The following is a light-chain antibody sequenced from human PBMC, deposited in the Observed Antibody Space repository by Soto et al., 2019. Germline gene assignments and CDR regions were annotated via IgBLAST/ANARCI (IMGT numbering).Light chain of an antibody. V-gene: IGLV2-14*01. CDR2: EVS. CDR1: SGDVGVYKF. Sequence: QSVLTQPASVSGSPGQSITISCTGTSGDVGVYKFVSWYQQHPGKAPKLIIYEVSNRPSGVSSRFSGSMSGNTASLTISGLQAEDEADYYCGSYTGTIYVFGTGTKVTV. CDR3: GSYTGTIYV. J-gene: IGLJ1*01.